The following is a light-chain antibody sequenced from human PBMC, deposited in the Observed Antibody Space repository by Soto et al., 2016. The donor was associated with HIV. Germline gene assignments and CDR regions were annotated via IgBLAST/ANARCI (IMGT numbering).Light chain of an antibody. CDR3: QQYDSYPYT. V-gene: IGKV1-5*03. Sequence: DIQMTQSPSALSASVGDRVTITCRASQSIGRWLAWYQQKPRKAPKLLIYEASTLQTGVPSRFSGRGSGTEFTLTISSLQPEDVATYYCQQYDSYPYTFGQGTKLEIK. CDR2: EAS. CDR1: QSIGRW. J-gene: IGKJ2*01.